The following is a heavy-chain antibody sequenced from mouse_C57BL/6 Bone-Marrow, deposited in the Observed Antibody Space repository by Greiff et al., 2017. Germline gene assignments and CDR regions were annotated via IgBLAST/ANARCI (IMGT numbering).Heavy chain of an antibody. D-gene: IGHD2-4*01. Sequence: EVQLQESGPELVKPGASVKISCKASGYSFTDYNMNWVQQSNGKSLEWIGVINPNYGTTSYNQKFKGKATLTVDPSSSTAYMQLNSLTSEDSAVYDCARESDYDGLFAYWGQGTLVTVSA. CDR2: INPNYGTT. J-gene: IGHJ3*01. V-gene: IGHV1-39*01. CDR1: GYSFTDYN. CDR3: ARESDYDGLFAY.